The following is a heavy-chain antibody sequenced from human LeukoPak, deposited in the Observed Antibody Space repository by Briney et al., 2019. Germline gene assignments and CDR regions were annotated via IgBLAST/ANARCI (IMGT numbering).Heavy chain of an antibody. Sequence: GGSLRLSCAASGFTFSSYAMSWARQAPGKGLEWVSAISGSGGSTYYADSVKGRFTISRDNSKNTLYLQMNSLRAEDTAVYYCAKQIAVAKTYFDYWGQGTLVTVSS. CDR3: AKQIAVAKTYFDY. V-gene: IGHV3-23*01. CDR2: ISGSGGST. CDR1: GFTFSSYA. J-gene: IGHJ4*02. D-gene: IGHD6-19*01.